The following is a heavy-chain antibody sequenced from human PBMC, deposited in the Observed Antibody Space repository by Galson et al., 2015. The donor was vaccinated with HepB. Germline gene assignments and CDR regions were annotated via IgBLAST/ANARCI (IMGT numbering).Heavy chain of an antibody. CDR3: AKDIGSGSQIGYYYSHGMDV. CDR2: ISWNSASV. D-gene: IGHD1-26*01. J-gene: IGHJ6*02. Sequence: SLRLSCAASGFTFDDYAMHWVRQAPGKGLEWVSTISWNSASVGYADSVKGRFTISRDNAKNSLYLQMNSLRAEDTALYYCAKDIGSGSQIGYYYSHGMDVWGQGTTVTVSS. V-gene: IGHV3-9*01. CDR1: GFTFDDYA.